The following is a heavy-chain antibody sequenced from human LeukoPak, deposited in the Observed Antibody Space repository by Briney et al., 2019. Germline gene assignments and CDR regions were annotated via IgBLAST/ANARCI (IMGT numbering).Heavy chain of an antibody. D-gene: IGHD1-26*01. CDR2: ISSSSSYI. Sequence: GGSLRLSCAASGFTFSSYAMSWVRQAPGKGLEWVSSISSSSSYIYYADSVKGRFTISRDNAKNSLYLQMNSLRAEDTAVYYCAREKAVGAIKDDYWGQGTLVTVSS. CDR3: AREKAVGAIKDDY. CDR1: GFTFSSYA. V-gene: IGHV3-21*01. J-gene: IGHJ4*02.